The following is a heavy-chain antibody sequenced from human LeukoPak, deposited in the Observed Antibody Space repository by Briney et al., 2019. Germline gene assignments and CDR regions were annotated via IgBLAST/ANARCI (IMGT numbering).Heavy chain of an antibody. CDR1: GFTFSSYW. CDR2: IKQDGSEK. D-gene: IGHD6-19*01. V-gene: IGHV3-7*03. CDR3: AKHPYSSGWYNFDY. J-gene: IGHJ4*02. Sequence: GGSLRLSCAASGFTFSSYWMSWVRQAPGKGLEWVANIKQDGSEKYYVDSVRGRFTISRDNAKNSLFLQMNSLRAEDTAVYYCAKHPYSSGWYNFDYWGQGTLVTVSS.